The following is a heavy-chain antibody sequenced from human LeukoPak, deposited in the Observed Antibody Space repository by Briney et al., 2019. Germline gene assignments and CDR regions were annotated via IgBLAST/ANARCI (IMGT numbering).Heavy chain of an antibody. CDR3: ASVSYYGSGSYYTPPSYYYYYYMDV. Sequence: SVKVSCKASGYTFTSYGISWVRQAPGQGLEWMGGIIPIFGTANYAQKFQGRVTITADKSTSTAYMELSSLRSEDTAVYYCASVSYYGSGSYYTPPSYYYYYYMDVWGKGTTVTVSS. V-gene: IGHV1-69*06. CDR1: GYTFTSYG. D-gene: IGHD3-10*01. CDR2: IIPIFGTA. J-gene: IGHJ6*03.